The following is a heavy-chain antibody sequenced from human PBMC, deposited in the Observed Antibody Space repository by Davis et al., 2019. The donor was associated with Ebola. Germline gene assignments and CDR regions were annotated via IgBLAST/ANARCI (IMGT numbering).Heavy chain of an antibody. V-gene: IGHV1-8*01. CDR1: GYTFTSYD. D-gene: IGHD5-24*01. CDR3: ARAATRREGYNYDS. Sequence: ASVKVSCKASGYTFTSYDINWVRQATGQGLEWMGWMNPNSGNTGYAQKFQGRVTMTRDTSISTAYMELSSLRSEDTAVYYCARAATRREGYNYDSWGQGTLVTVSS. CDR2: MNPNSGNT. J-gene: IGHJ5*01.